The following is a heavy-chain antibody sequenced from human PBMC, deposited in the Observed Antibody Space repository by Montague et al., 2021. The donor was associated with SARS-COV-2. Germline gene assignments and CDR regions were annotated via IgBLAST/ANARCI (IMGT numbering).Heavy chain of an antibody. J-gene: IGHJ4*02. CDR3: ARLGLQLLGGHYFDY. CDR2: IYYSVST. V-gene: IGHV4-59*08. D-gene: IGHD5-24*01. Sequence: SETLSLTCTVSGGSISSYYWSWIRQPPGKGLEWIGYIYYSVSTNYNPSLKSRVTISVDTSKNRFSLKLSSVTAADTAVYYCARLGLQLLGGHYFDYWGQGTLVTVSS. CDR1: GGSISSYY.